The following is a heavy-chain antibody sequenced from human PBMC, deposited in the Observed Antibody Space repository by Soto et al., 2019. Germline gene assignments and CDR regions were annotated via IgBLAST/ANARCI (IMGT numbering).Heavy chain of an antibody. CDR3: ARRGYRYAQSLDY. CDR2: IYAGDSDT. Sequence: LGESLKISCKGSVSSFTSYWIGWVRQMPGIGLELMGIIYAGDSDTRYSPYFKGQVTISADKSISTAYLQWSSLKASDTPMYYCARRGYRYAQSLDYWTQGTLVTASS. CDR1: VSSFTSYW. V-gene: IGHV5-51*01. J-gene: IGHJ4*02. D-gene: IGHD5-18*01.